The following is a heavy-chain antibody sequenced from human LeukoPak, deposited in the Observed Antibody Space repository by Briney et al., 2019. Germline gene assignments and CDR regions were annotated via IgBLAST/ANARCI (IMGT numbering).Heavy chain of an antibody. Sequence: GSLRLSCAASGLTFSTYAMNWVRQAPGKGLEWVSTISGIDTFYADSVKGRFTISRDNSKNTLYLQMISLRAEDTAVYYCVRDQTIDSRPGPSDPFDVWGQGTIVTVSS. CDR2: ISGIDT. CDR1: GLTFSTYA. J-gene: IGHJ3*01. CDR3: VRDQTIDSRPGPSDPFDV. V-gene: IGHV3-23*01. D-gene: IGHD6-6*01.